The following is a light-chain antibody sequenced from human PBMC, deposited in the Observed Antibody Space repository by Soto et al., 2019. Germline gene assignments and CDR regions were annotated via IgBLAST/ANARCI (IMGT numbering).Light chain of an antibody. CDR2: QVT. CDR3: SSYTSSITWV. Sequence: QSAPTQPASVSGSPGQSITISCTGTSSDVGGYNYVSWYQQHPGKAPKLVISQVTNRPSGVSDRFSGSKSGNTASLTISGLQAEDEADYYCSSYTSSITWVFGGGTKLTVL. V-gene: IGLV2-14*01. J-gene: IGLJ3*02. CDR1: SSDVGGYNY.